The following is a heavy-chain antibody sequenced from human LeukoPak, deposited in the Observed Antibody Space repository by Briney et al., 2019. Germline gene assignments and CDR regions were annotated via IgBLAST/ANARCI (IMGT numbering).Heavy chain of an antibody. D-gene: IGHD6-19*01. CDR2: IKQDGSEK. J-gene: IGHJ3*02. Sequence: GGSLRLSCTSSKITFSSYWMSWVRQAPGKGLEWVANIKQDGSEKYYVDSLKGRFTISRDNAKNSLYLQMNSLRVEDTAVYYCATSQTTSGRYGNAFDIWGQGTMVTVSS. CDR1: KITFSSYW. CDR3: ATSQTTSGRYGNAFDI. V-gene: IGHV3-7*01.